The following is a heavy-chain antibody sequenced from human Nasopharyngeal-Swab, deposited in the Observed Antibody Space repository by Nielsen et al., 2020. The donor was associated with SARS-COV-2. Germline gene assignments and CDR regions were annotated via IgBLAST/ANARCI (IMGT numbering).Heavy chain of an antibody. CDR2: ISFDVINQ. J-gene: IGHJ4*02. CDR1: GFRFSGYG. V-gene: IGHV3-30*03. Sequence: GESLKISCAASGFRFSGYGMHWVRQAPGKGLEWVAYISFDVINQAYAESARGRFTVSRDNSKNTLYLQMNNLRAEDTAAYYCATHPGPLPKGAIDHWGQGALVTVSS. D-gene: IGHD1-26*01. CDR3: ATHPGPLPKGAIDH.